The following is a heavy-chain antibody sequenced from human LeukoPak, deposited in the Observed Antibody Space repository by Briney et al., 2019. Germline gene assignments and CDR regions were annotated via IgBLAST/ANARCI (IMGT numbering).Heavy chain of an antibody. V-gene: IGHV1-69*05. J-gene: IGHJ4*02. Sequence: SVKVSCKASGGTFSSYAISWVRQAPGQGLEWMGGIIPIFGTANYARKFQGRVTITTDESTSTAYMELSSLRSEDTAVYYCASSRGDSSGYYRLFLDYWGQGTLVTVSS. CDR2: IIPIFGTA. D-gene: IGHD3-22*01. CDR1: GGTFSSYA. CDR3: ASSRGDSSGYYRLFLDY.